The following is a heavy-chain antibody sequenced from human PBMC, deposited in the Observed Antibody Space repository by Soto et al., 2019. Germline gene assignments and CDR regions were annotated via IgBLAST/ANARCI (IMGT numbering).Heavy chain of an antibody. CDR1: GVTFHNYW. Sequence: GRSLRLSCAASGVTFHNYWMGWVRQTPDKGLEWVANIKPDGSDKYYVDSVKGRFTISRDNAKDSLYLQMNSLRAEDTAVYYCARENYFDYWGQGTLVTVSS. CDR2: IKPDGSDK. J-gene: IGHJ4*02. V-gene: IGHV3-7*01. CDR3: ARENYFDY.